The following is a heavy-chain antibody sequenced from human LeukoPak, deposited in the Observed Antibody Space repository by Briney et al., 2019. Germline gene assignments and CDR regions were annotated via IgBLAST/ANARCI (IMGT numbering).Heavy chain of an antibody. CDR1: GFTVSSNS. CDR2: IYTTGRT. CDR3: ARRAGDYSHPYDY. Sequence: GGSLRLSCTLSGFTVSSNSMSWVRQAPGKGLEWVSFIYTTGRTHDSDSVKSRFTISTDTSKNTLYLQMNSLRAEDTAVYYCARRAGDYSHPYDYWGQGTLVTVSS. J-gene: IGHJ4*02. V-gene: IGHV3-53*01. D-gene: IGHD3-22*01.